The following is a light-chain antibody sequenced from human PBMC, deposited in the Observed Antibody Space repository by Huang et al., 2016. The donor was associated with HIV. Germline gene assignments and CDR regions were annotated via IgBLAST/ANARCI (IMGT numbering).Light chain of an antibody. CDR3: QQYHDLSIT. Sequence: DIQMTQSPSSLPASVGDKVTITCQASQDIGKYLNWYQQKPGKAPKAVIYDGSNLGTGVSPRVSGRGSGTDFTLTISSLQFEDIATYYCQQYHDLSITFGQGTRLEI. CDR2: DGS. J-gene: IGKJ5*01. V-gene: IGKV1-33*01. CDR1: QDIGKY.